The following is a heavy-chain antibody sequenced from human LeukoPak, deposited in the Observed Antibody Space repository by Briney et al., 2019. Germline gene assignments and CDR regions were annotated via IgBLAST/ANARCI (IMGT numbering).Heavy chain of an antibody. Sequence: GGSLRLSCAASGFTFSSYAMSWVRQAPGKGLEWVSAVSGSGAVTYYADSVQGRFTISRDNSKNTLYLQMISLRAEDTAVYYCAKDQGDSVWGSFDYWGQGTLVTVSS. J-gene: IGHJ4*02. CDR2: VSGSGAVT. V-gene: IGHV3-23*01. D-gene: IGHD3-16*01. CDR3: AKDQGDSVWGSFDY. CDR1: GFTFSSYA.